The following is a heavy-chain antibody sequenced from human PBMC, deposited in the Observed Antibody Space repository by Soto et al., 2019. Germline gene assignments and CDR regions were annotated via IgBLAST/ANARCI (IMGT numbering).Heavy chain of an antibody. J-gene: IGHJ4*02. Sequence: QLQLQESGPGLVKPSETLSLTCTVSGGSISSSSYYWGWIRQPPGKGLEWIGSVYYSGSPYYNPSLKSRDTISVDTSKNQFSLKLSSVTAADTAVYYWARHGEHQYSYGYSAVDYWGQGTLVTVAS. CDR2: VYYSGSP. CDR3: ARHGEHQYSYGYSAVDY. CDR1: GGSISSSSYY. D-gene: IGHD5-18*01. V-gene: IGHV4-39*01.